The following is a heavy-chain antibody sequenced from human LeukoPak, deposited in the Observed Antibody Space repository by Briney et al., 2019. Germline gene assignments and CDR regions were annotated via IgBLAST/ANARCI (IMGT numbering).Heavy chain of an antibody. CDR3: ARSSRLTFDY. V-gene: IGHV3-21*01. J-gene: IGHJ4*02. Sequence: GGSLRLSCAASGFTFSSYSMNWVRQAPGKGLEWVSSISSSSIFIFYADSVKGRFTISRDNAKNSLYLQMNSLRAEDTAVYYCARSSRLTFDYWGQGTLVTVSS. D-gene: IGHD6-6*01. CDR2: ISSSSIFI. CDR1: GFTFSSYS.